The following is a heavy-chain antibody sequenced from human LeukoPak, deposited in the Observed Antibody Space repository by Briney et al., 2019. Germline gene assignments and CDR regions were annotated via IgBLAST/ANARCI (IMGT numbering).Heavy chain of an antibody. CDR3: ARGDEGDTTVLRGGYFDY. J-gene: IGHJ4*02. V-gene: IGHV3-11*04. Sequence: GGSLRLSCTGSGFTFSDYFMTWIRQAPGKGLEYISFITSSGATTYYADSVKGRFTISRDNAKNSLYLQVDSLRAEGTAGYYCARGDEGDTTVLRGGYFDYWGQGTLVTVSS. CDR1: GFTFSDYF. D-gene: IGHD4-17*01. CDR2: ITSSGATT.